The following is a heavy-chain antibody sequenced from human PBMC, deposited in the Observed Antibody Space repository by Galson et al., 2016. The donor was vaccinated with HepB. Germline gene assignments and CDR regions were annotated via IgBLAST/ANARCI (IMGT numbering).Heavy chain of an antibody. J-gene: IGHJ3*01. CDR2: ISNSGGST. CDR3: AKGGRDTSGYEN. Sequence: SLRLSCAASGFTFSSYAMSWVRQAPGKGLEWVSVISNSGGSTYYADSVKGRFTISRDNSKNTLHLQMNSLRVEDTAVYYCAKGGRDTSGYENWGQGTVVTVSS. D-gene: IGHD3-22*01. V-gene: IGHV3-23*01. CDR1: GFTFSSYA.